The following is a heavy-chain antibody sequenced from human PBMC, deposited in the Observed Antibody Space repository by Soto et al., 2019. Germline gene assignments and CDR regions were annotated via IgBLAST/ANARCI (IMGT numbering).Heavy chain of an antibody. D-gene: IGHD5-12*01. CDR1: GYTFTRSG. CDR2: ISSYNGDT. V-gene: IGHV1-18*01. J-gene: IGHJ6*02. CDR3: AREGVAPYYYYGMDV. Sequence: QVQLVQSGAEVKKPGASVKVSCKASGYTFTRSGISWVRQAPGQGPEWMGWISSYNGDTNYAQTLQGRVTMNTDTPTSTAYMELRSLRSDDTAVYYCAREGVAPYYYYGMDVWGQGTPVTVSS.